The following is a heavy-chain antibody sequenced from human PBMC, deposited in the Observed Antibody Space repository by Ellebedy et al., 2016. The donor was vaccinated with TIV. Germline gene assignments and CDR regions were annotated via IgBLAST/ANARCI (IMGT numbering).Heavy chain of an antibody. Sequence: GESLKISXSASGFSFSTYWMSWVRQAPGKGLEWVANINQDEGEKFYVDSVKGRFTISRDNAKNSLFLQMNSLRAEDTAVYYCGRGSTGNYYAMDIWGQGTTVTVSS. CDR1: GFSFSTYW. CDR2: INQDEGEK. D-gene: IGHD1-1*01. V-gene: IGHV3-7*03. CDR3: GRGSTGNYYAMDI. J-gene: IGHJ6*02.